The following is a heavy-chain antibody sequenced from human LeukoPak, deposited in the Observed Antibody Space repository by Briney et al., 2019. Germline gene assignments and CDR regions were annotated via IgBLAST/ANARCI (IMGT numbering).Heavy chain of an antibody. CDR1: GFTISNYA. J-gene: IGHJ5*02. D-gene: IGHD3-3*01. CDR3: AKLEQWTWFDP. CDR2: INNSGGNT. V-gene: IGHV3-23*01. Sequence: GGSLRLSCAASGFTISNYAMSWVRQAPGKGLEWVSTINNSGGNTHYADSVKGRFTISRDNSKNTLYLQMNSLRAEDTAVYSCAKLEQWTWFDPWGQGTLVTISS.